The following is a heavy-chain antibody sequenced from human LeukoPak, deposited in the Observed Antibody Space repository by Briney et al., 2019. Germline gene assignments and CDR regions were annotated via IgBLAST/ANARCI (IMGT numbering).Heavy chain of an antibody. D-gene: IGHD4-17*01. CDR1: GGTFSSYA. CDR2: IIPIFGTA. V-gene: IGHV1-69*13. J-gene: IGHJ6*03. Sequence: SVKVSCKASGGTFSSYAISWVRQAPGQGLEWMGGIIPIFGTANYAQKFQGRVTITADESTSTAYMELSSLRSEDTAVYYCAAELRPDYYYMDVWGKGTTVTISS. CDR3: AAELRPDYYYMDV.